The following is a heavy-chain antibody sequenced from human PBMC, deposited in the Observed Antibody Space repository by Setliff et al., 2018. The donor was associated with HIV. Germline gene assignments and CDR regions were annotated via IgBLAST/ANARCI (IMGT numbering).Heavy chain of an antibody. CDR1: GLNFNMYW. J-gene: IGHJ1*01. CDR2: IKEAGNGK. CDR3: AKTIRDGPLGEYFQH. V-gene: IGHV3-7*01. D-gene: IGHD1-20*01. Sequence: PGGSLRLSCAASGLNFNMYWMSWVRQAPGKGLEWVANIKEAGNGKYYVDSVKGRLTISRDNAKNSLYLQMDSLRAEDTAVYYCAKTIRDGPLGEYFQHWGQGTLVTVSS.